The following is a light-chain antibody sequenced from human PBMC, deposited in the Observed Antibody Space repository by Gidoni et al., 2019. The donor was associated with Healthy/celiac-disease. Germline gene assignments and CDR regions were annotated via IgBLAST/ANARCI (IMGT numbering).Light chain of an antibody. CDR3: QQRSNWPPALT. CDR2: DAS. CDR1: QSVGSY. J-gene: IGKJ4*01. V-gene: IGKV3-11*01. Sequence: EILLTKPPATLSLSPGERATLSCRASQSVGSYLAWYQQKPGQAPRLRIYDASNRATGIPARFSGSGSGTDFTLTISSLEPEDFAVYYCQQRSNWPPALTFGGGTKVEIK.